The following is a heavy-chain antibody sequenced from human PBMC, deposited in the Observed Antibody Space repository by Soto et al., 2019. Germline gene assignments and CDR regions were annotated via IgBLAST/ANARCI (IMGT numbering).Heavy chain of an antibody. CDR1: GGTFSSYA. V-gene: IGHV1-69*13. CDR3: ARHYYDSSGYYYYYGMDV. CDR2: IIPIFGTA. Sequence: VASVKVSCKASGGTFSSYAISWVRQAPGQGLEWMGGIIPIFGTANYAQKFQGRVTITADESTSTAYMELSSLRSEDTAVYYCARHYYDSSGYYYYYGMDVWCPGPTVTVSS. D-gene: IGHD3-22*01. J-gene: IGHJ6*02.